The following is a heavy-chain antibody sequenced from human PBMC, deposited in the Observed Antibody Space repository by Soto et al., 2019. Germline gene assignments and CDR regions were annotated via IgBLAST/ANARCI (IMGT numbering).Heavy chain of an antibody. CDR3: ASQHYYDSSGYYVVY. CDR1: GGPISSNIYY. CDR2: IHYSGST. D-gene: IGHD3-22*01. V-gene: IGHV4-39*01. J-gene: IGHJ4*02. Sequence: SETLSLTCTVSGGPISSNIYYWGWIRQPPGKGLEWIGNIHYSGSTYYDSSLQSRVTISIDTSKNQFSLKLSSVTATDTAVYYCASQHYYDSSGYYVVYWGQGTLVTVS.